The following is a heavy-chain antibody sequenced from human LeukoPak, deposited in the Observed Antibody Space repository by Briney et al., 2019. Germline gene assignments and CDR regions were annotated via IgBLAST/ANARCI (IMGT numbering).Heavy chain of an antibody. Sequence: GGSLRLSCPASGFSVRTNYMSWVRQAPGKGLEWVSVIYDGGGTYYADSVKGRFTISRDNAKNSLYLQMNSLRTEDTAVYYCTRRFDYWGQGTLVTVSS. CDR2: IYDGGGT. V-gene: IGHV3-66*04. CDR3: TRRFDY. CDR1: GFSVRTNY. J-gene: IGHJ4*02.